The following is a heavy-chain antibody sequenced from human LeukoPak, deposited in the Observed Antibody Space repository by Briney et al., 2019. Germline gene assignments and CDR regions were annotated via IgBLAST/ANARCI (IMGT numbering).Heavy chain of an antibody. CDR1: GYTFTSYY. CDR3: AILWSGYYSFDY. V-gene: IGHV1-46*01. CDR2: INPSGGST. D-gene: IGHD3-3*01. Sequence: ASVKVSCEASGYTFTSYYMHWVRQAPGQGLEWMGIINPSGGSTSYAQKFQGRVTMTRDTSTSTVYMELSSLRSEDTAVYYCAILWSGYYSFDYWGQGTLVTVSS. J-gene: IGHJ4*02.